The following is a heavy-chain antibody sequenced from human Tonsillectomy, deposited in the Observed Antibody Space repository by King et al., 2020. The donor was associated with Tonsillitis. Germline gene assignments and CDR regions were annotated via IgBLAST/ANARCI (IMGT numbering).Heavy chain of an antibody. CDR3: ARPTGGVYNWFDP. D-gene: IGHD2-8*02. Sequence: LQLQESGPGLVKPSETLSLTCTVSGGSISSSSYYWGWIRQPPGKGLEWIGSFYYSGSSYYNPSLQSRVTISVDTSENQFSLRLSSVTAADTAVYYCARPTGGVYNWFDPWDQGTLVTVSS. J-gene: IGHJ5*02. CDR1: GGSISSSSYY. V-gene: IGHV4-39*01. CDR2: FYYSGSS.